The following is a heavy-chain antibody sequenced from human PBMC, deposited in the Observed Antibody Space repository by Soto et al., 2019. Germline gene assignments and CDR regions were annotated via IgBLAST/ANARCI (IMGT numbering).Heavy chain of an antibody. CDR1: GVTFSSYT. CDR3: ARRNYYYYYGMDV. CDR2: IIPILGIT. J-gene: IGHJ6*02. V-gene: IGHV1-69*02. Sequence: QVQLVQSGAEEKKPGSSVKVSCKASGVTFSSYTISWVRQAPGQGLEWMGRIIPILGITNYAQKFQGRVTITADKSTSTAYMELSSLRSEDTAVDYCARRNYYYYYGMDVWGQGTTVTVSS.